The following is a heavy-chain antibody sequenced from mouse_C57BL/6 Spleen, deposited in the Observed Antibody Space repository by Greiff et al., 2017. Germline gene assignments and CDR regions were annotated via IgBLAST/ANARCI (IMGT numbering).Heavy chain of an antibody. J-gene: IGHJ3*01. D-gene: IGHD2-5*01. V-gene: IGHV1-55*01. CDR2: IYPGSGST. Sequence: QVQLQQPGAELVKPGASVKMSCKASGYTFTSYWITWVKQRPGQGLEWIGDIYPGSGSTNYNEKFKSKATLTVDTSSSTAYMQLSSLTSEDSAVYYCARGYYSKDEAWFAYWGQGTLVTVSA. CDR3: ARGYYSKDEAWFAY. CDR1: GYTFTSYW.